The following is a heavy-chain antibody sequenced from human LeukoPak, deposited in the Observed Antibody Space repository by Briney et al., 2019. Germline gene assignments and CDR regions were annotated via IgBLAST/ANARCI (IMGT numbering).Heavy chain of an antibody. CDR3: AKGQQDRWLQLRWKAYCFDY. CDR1: GFTFDDYS. D-gene: IGHD5-24*01. Sequence: QAGGSLRLSCAASGFTFDDYSMNWVRQAPGKGLEWVSLISWDGGTTYYADSVKGRFTISRDNSKNTLYLQMNSLRAEDTAVYYCAKGQQDRWLQLRWKAYCFDYWGQGTLVTVSS. CDR2: ISWDGGTT. V-gene: IGHV3-23*01. J-gene: IGHJ4*02.